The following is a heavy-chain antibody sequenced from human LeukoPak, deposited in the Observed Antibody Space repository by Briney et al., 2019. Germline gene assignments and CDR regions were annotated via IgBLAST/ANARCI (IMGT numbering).Heavy chain of an antibody. CDR1: GFTFSSYA. V-gene: IGHV3-23*01. CDR2: ISGSGGST. D-gene: IGHD3-10*01. J-gene: IGHJ4*02. CDR3: AKDSSPIYALWFGESYYFDY. Sequence: GGSLRLSCAASGFTFSSYAMSWVRQAPGKGLEWVSAISGSGGSTYYADSVKGRFTISRDNSKNTLYLQMNSLRAEDTVVYYCAKDSSPIYALWFGESYYFDYWGQGTLVTVSS.